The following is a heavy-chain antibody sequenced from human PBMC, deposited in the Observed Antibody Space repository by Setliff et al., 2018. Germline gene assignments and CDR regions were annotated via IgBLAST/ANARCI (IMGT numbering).Heavy chain of an antibody. D-gene: IGHD3-10*01. V-gene: IGHV4-61*02. Sequence: LSLTCTVSGGSISSGSYYWSWIRQPAGKGLEWIGRIYTSGSTNYNPSLKSRVTISVDTSKNQLSLNLSSVTAADTAVYYCARGRYYGSGSYSLWGQGTLVTVSS. CDR2: IYTSGST. J-gene: IGHJ4*02. CDR3: ARGRYYGSGSYSL. CDR1: GGSISSGSYY.